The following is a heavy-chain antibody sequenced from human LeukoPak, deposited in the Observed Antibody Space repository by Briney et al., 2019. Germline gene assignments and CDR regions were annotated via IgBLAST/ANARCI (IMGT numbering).Heavy chain of an antibody. CDR2: INHSGST. J-gene: IGHJ4*02. V-gene: IGHV4-34*01. CDR1: GGSSSGYY. CDR3: ASMLGATFDY. D-gene: IGHD1-26*01. Sequence: SETLSLTCAVYGGSSSGYYWSWIRQPPGKGLEWIGEINHSGSTNYNPSLKSRVTISVDTSKNQFSLKLSSVTAADTAVYYCASMLGATFDYWGQGTLVTVSS.